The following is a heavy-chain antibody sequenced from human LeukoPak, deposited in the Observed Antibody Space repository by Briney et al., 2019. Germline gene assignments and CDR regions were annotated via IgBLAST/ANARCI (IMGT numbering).Heavy chain of an antibody. V-gene: IGHV1-69*05. Sequence: GSSVKVSCKASGGTFSSYAISWVRQAPGQGLEWMGRIIPIFGTANYAQKFQGRVTITTDESTSTAYMELRSMRSEDTAVYYCARDRVYYGSSDNNWFDPWGQGTLVTVSS. CDR3: ARDRVYYGSSDNNWFDP. CDR2: IIPIFGTA. D-gene: IGHD3-10*01. CDR1: GGTFSSYA. J-gene: IGHJ5*02.